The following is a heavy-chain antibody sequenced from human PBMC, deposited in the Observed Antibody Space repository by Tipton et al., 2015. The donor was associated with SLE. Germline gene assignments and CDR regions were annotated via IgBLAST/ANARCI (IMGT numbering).Heavy chain of an antibody. J-gene: IGHJ4*02. CDR3: ARRGGYFDY. D-gene: IGHD3-10*01. CDR2: IYTSGST. Sequence: TLSLTCTVSGGSISSYYWSWFRQSPGKGLEWIGYIYTSGSTNYNPSLKSRVTISVDTSKNQFSLKLSSVTAADTAVYYCARRGGYFDYWGQGTLVTVSS. V-gene: IGHV4-4*09. CDR1: GGSISSYY.